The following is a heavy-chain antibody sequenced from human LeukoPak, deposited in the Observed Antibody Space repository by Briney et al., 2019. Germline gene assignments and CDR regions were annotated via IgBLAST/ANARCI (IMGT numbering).Heavy chain of an antibody. CDR3: ARVPFGSAFDI. J-gene: IGHJ3*02. D-gene: IGHD3-10*01. CDR2: MNPNSGNT. Sequence: ASVTVSCEASGYTFTSYDINWVRQATGQGLEWMGWMNPNSGNTGYAQKFQGRVTMTRNTSISTAYMELSSLRSEDTAVYYCARVPFGSAFDIWGQGTMVTVSS. CDR1: GYTFTSYD. V-gene: IGHV1-8*01.